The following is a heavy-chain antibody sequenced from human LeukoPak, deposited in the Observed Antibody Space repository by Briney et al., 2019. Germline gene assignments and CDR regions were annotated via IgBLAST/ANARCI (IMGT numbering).Heavy chain of an antibody. CDR2: TYYSGRT. CDR1: GGSINSYY. Sequence: SVTLSLTCTVSGGSINSYYWGWLPQPPGKELVWMIYTYYSGRTNYNPSLNSRVTISVDTSKTQFSLKRSSVTAEATAEYCCTRDLRGIVGAHYFDYWGQGTLVTVSS. V-gene: IGHV4-59*01. D-gene: IGHD1-26*01. J-gene: IGHJ4*02. CDR3: TRDLRGIVGAHYFDY.